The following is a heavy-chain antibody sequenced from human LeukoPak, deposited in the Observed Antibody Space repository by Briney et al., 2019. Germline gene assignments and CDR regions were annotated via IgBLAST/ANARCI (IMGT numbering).Heavy chain of an antibody. D-gene: IGHD1-26*01. Sequence: SETLSLTCTVSGGSISSYYWSWIRQPPGKGLEWIGEINHSGSTNYNPSLKSRVTISVDTSKNQFSLKLSSVTAADTAVYYCARGRGSRPFDIWGQGTMVTVSS. CDR3: ARGRGSRPFDI. CDR1: GGSISSYY. CDR2: INHSGST. J-gene: IGHJ3*02. V-gene: IGHV4-34*01.